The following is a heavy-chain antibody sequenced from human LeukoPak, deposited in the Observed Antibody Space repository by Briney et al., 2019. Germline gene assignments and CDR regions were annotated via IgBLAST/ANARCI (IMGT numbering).Heavy chain of an antibody. CDR1: GYTFTSYD. V-gene: IGHV1-8*01. D-gene: IGHD5-18*01. CDR2: MNPNSGNT. J-gene: IGHJ4*02. CDR3: ARVYSYGFYYFHY. Sequence: ASVKVSCKASGYTFTSYDINWVRQATGQGLEWMGWMNPNSGNTGYAQKFQGRVTMTRNTSISTAYMELSSLGSEDTAVYYCARVYSYGFYYFHYWGQGTLVTVSS.